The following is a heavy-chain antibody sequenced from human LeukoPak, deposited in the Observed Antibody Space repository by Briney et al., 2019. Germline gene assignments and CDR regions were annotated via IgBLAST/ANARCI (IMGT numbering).Heavy chain of an antibody. J-gene: IGHJ4*02. D-gene: IGHD3-22*01. V-gene: IGHV4-34*01. CDR2: INHSGST. CDR1: GGSISSSY. Sequence: PSETLSLTCTVSGGSISSSYWSWIRQPPGKGLEWIGEINHSGSTNYNPSLKSRVTISVDTSKNQFSLKLSSVTAADTAVYYCARGRDYYDSSGYYPRYYFDYWGQGTLVTVSS. CDR3: ARGRDYYDSSGYYPRYYFDY.